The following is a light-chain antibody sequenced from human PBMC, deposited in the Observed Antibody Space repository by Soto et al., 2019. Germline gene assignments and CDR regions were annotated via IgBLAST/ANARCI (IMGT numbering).Light chain of an antibody. CDR1: QSLLHSNGYNY. CDR3: MQALQTPLT. V-gene: IGKV2-28*01. CDR2: LGS. Sequence: EMTQSPLSLPVTPGEPASISCRSSQSLLHSNGYNYLDWYLQKPGQSPQLLIYLGSNRASGVPDRFSGSGSGTDFTLKISRVEAEDVGVYYCMQALQTPLTFGGGTKVDIK. J-gene: IGKJ4*01.